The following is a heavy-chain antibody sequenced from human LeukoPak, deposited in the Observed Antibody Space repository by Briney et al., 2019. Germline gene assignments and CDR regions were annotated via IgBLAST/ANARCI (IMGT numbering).Heavy chain of an antibody. D-gene: IGHD3-10*01. CDR2: IYWDDDN. CDR3: ARSDRPYYYGTFCAP. Sequence: SGPTLVKSTETLTLTCNFSGFTLATTALGVGWIRQPPVKALEWLALIYWDDDNRFSPSLKNTLTTTNHPSKDQLVLTMTNKDPVDTPTYFCARSDRPYYYGTFCAPWGEGTLVTVSS. CDR1: GFTLATTALG. J-gene: IGHJ5*02. V-gene: IGHV2-5*02.